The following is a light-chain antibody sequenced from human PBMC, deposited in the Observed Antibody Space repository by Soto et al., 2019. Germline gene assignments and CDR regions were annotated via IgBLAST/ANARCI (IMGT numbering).Light chain of an antibody. V-gene: IGKV1-5*03. J-gene: IGKJ2*02. CDR1: RSISTW. Sequence: DIPMTQSPSTLFASVGDRVTINCRASRSISTWLAWYQHRPGKAPKLLIYQASSLEDGVPSRFSGSGSGTEFTLTISSLQPDDFATYYCQQYISDSRTFGQGTKVESK. CDR2: QAS. CDR3: QQYISDSRT.